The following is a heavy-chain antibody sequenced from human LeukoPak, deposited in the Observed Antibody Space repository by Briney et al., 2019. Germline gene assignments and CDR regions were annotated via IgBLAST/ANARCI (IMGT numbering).Heavy chain of an antibody. V-gene: IGHV5-51*01. CDR2: IYPGDSDT. CDR3: ARAPWLGFYDRSGQDERPLGHFVY. Sequence: GSLKISCQGSGYSFIGYWIGWVRQKPGKGLEWMGIIYPGDSDTRYSPSFQGQVIISADKSISTAYLQWSSLQASDTAMYYCARAPWLGFYDRSGQDERPLGHFVYWGQGSLVSVSS. D-gene: IGHD3-22*01. CDR1: GYSFIGYW. J-gene: IGHJ4*02.